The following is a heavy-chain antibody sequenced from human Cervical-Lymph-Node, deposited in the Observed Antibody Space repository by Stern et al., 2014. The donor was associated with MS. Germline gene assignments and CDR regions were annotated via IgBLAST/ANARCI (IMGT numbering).Heavy chain of an antibody. CDR2: INPSGGSP. CDR3: ATMTTVTTWRYFDL. CDR1: GYTFTSYY. V-gene: IGHV1-46*01. J-gene: IGHJ2*01. Sequence: VQLGQSGAEVKKPGASVKVSCTASGYTFTSYYMHWVRQAPGQGLEWMGIINPSGGSPSYAQKFQGRVTMTRDTSTSTVYMELSSLRSEDTAVYYCATMTTVTTWRYFDLWGRGTLVTVSS. D-gene: IGHD4-17*01.